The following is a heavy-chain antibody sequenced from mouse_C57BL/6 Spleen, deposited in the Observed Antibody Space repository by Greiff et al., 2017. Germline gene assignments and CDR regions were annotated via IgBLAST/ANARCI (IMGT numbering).Heavy chain of an antibody. D-gene: IGHD2-1*01. CDR1: GYTFTSYW. Sequence: QVQLQQSGAELVKPGASVKLSCKASGYTFTSYWMHWVKQRPGQGLEWIGMIHPNSGSTNYNEKFKSKATLTVDKSSSTAYMQLSSLTSEDSAVYYCARGAYYGNYVGYFDVWGTGTTVTVSS. CDR2: IHPNSGST. J-gene: IGHJ1*03. V-gene: IGHV1-64*01. CDR3: ARGAYYGNYVGYFDV.